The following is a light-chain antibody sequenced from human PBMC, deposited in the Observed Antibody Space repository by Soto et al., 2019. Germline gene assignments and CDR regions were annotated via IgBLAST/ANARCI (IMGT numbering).Light chain of an antibody. V-gene: IGKV3-20*01. CDR3: QQYGSSPLA. J-gene: IGKJ4*01. CDR2: NAS. Sequence: DIVLTQSPGTLSLSPGERVTLSCRASQSVTSTYLAWYRQKPGQAPRLLIYNASSRATGIPDRFTGSGSGTDFTLTICRLDPEDFAVYYCQQYGSSPLAFGGGTKVEIK. CDR1: QSVTSTY.